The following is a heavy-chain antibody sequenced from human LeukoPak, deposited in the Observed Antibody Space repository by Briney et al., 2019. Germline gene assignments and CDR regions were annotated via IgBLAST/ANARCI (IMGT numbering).Heavy chain of an antibody. CDR1: GFTFSSYS. V-gene: IGHV3-21*01. J-gene: IGHJ4*02. CDR3: AREGSYSSGWYYFDY. CDR2: ISSSSNYI. D-gene: IGHD6-19*01. Sequence: PGGSLRLSCAASGFTFSSYSMNWVRQALGKGLEWVSSISSSSNYIYYADSVKGRFTISRDNAKNSLYLQMNSLRAEDTAVYYCAREGSYSSGWYYFDYWGQGTLVTVSS.